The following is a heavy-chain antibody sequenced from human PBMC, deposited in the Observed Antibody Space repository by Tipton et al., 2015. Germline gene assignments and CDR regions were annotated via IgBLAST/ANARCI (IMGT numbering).Heavy chain of an antibody. CDR2: VFYTGST. CDR3: ARAGMAHFDY. D-gene: IGHD5-24*01. CDR1: GGSISSEY. J-gene: IGHJ4*02. Sequence: TLSLTCTVSGGSISSEYWSWIRQPPGKGLEWIGYVFYTGSTYYNPSLESRVTISVDTFENQFSLKLSSVTAADTAVYYCARAGMAHFDYWGQGTLVTVSS. V-gene: IGHV4-59*01.